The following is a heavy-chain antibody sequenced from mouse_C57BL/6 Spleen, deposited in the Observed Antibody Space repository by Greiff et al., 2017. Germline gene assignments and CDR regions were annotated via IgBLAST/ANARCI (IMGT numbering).Heavy chain of an antibody. V-gene: IGHV1-15*01. CDR3: TPLRSLDY. CDR1: GYTFTDYE. CDR2: IDPETGGT. J-gene: IGHJ2*01. Sequence: QVQLQQSGAELVRPGASVTLSCKASGYTFTDYEMHWVKQTPVHGLEWIGAIDPETGGTAYNQKFKGKAILTADNSSSTAYMELRSLTSEDSAVYYCTPLRSLDYWGQGTTLTVSS.